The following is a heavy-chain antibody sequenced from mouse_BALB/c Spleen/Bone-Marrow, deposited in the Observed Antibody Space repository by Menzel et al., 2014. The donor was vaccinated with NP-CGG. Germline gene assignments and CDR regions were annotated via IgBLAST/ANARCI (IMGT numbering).Heavy chain of an antibody. J-gene: IGHJ4*01. CDR3: ARKGAMITHYYAMDY. Sequence: EVKLMESGGGLVQPGGSRKLSCAASGFTFSSYGMHWVRQAPEKGLEWVAYISNGSSTIYYADTVKGRFTISRGNPKNTLFLQMTSLRAEDTAMYYCARKGAMITHYYAMDYWGQGTSVTVSS. D-gene: IGHD2-4*01. V-gene: IGHV5-17*02. CDR2: ISNGSSTI. CDR1: GFTFSSYG.